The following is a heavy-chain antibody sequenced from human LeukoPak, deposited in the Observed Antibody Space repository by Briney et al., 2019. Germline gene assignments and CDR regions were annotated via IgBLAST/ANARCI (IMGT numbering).Heavy chain of an antibody. CDR2: IIPIFGTA. J-gene: IGHJ5*02. CDR3: AGITMISRGFDP. CDR1: GGSFSSYA. V-gene: IGHV1-69*01. D-gene: IGHD3-22*01. Sequence: SVKLSCKASGGSFSSYAISWVRQAPGQGLEWMGGIIPIFGTANYAQKFQGRVTITADESTSTAYMELSSLRSEDTAVYYCAGITMISRGFDPWSQGTLVTVSS.